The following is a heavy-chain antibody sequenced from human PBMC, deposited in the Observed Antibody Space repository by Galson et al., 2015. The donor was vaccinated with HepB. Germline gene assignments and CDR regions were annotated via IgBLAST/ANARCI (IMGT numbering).Heavy chain of an antibody. CDR3: TRIALSGSYWYFDY. CDR1: GFTFSSYT. D-gene: IGHD1-26*01. J-gene: IGHJ4*02. V-gene: IGHV3-48*01. Sequence: SLRLSCAASGFTFSSYTMNWVRQAPGKGLGWISYISTTSDNKFSADSVKGRFIISRDNAKNLLYLQMNSLRAEDTAVYYCTRIALSGSYWYFDYWGQGSLVTVSS. CDR2: ISTTSDNK.